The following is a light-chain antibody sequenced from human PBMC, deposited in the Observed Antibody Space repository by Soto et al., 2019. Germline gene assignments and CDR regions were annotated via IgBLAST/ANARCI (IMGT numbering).Light chain of an antibody. CDR1: QSISDT. Sequence: EIVLRHSACTLSLSPLERATLSFMSSQSISDTLAWYQQKPGQAPRLLIYSASRGATGFPARFSGSGSGTDFTLTISSLQSEDFAVYYCQQYNNWPWTFGQGTKVDIK. J-gene: IGKJ1*01. CDR3: QQYNNWPWT. V-gene: IGKV3-15*01. CDR2: SAS.